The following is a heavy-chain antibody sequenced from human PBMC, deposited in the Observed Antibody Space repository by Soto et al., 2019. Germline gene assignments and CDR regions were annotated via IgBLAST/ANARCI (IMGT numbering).Heavy chain of an antibody. CDR2: IYYSGST. Sequence: SETLSLTCTVSGGSISSYYWSWIRQPPGKGLEWIGYIYYSGSTNYNPSLKSRVTISVDTSKNQFSLKLSSVTAADTAVYYCARGSEVSIGPLGSEYNWSVPWGQGTLVPSPQ. J-gene: IGHJ5*02. V-gene: IGHV4-59*01. CDR3: ARGSEVSIGPLGSEYNWSVP. D-gene: IGHD7-27*01. CDR1: GGSISSYY.